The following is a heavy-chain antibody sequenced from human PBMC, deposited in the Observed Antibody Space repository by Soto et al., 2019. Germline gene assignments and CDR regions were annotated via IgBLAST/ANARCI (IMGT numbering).Heavy chain of an antibody. CDR2: ISYDGSNK. CDR1: GFTFSSYG. CDR3: AKDIVVVPAAGMDYYYGMDV. Sequence: VGSLRLSGAACGFTFSSYGMHWVRQAPGKGLEWVAVISYDGSNKYYADSVKGRFTISRDNSKNTLYLQMNSLRAEDTAVYYCAKDIVVVPAAGMDYYYGMDVWGQGTTVTVSS. J-gene: IGHJ6*02. V-gene: IGHV3-30*18. D-gene: IGHD2-2*01.